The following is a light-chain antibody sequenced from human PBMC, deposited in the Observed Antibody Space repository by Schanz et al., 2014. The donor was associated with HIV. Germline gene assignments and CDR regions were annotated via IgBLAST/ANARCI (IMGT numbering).Light chain of an antibody. CDR1: QSVSTW. V-gene: IGKV1-5*03. CDR3: QQYDSVSWT. J-gene: IGKJ1*01. Sequence: DIQMTQSPSTLSASVGDRISITCRASQSVSTWLAWYQQKPGKAPKLLISEASILETGVPSTFSGSGSGTEFTLTISSLQPDDFATYYCQQYDSVSWTFGQGTAVEAK. CDR2: EAS.